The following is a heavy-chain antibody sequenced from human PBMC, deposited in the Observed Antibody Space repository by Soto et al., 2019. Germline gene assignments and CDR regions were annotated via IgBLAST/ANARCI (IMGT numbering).Heavy chain of an antibody. CDR3: AAGGGLPRYY. Sequence: QLQLQESGSGLVKPSQTLSLTCAVSGGSISSGGYSWSWIRQPPGKGLEWIGYIYHSGSTYYNPSIKSRITISVGRSKNQFSLKLSSVTAADTAVYYCAAGGGLPRYYWGQGTLVTVSS. V-gene: IGHV4-30-2*01. D-gene: IGHD5-12*01. CDR2: IYHSGST. J-gene: IGHJ4*02. CDR1: GGSISSGGYS.